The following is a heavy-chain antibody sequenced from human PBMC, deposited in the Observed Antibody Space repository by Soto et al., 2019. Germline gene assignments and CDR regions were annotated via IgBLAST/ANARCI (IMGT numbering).Heavy chain of an antibody. J-gene: IGHJ6*02. D-gene: IGHD3-10*01. V-gene: IGHV4-59*08. CDR2: VHHSWGS. CDR1: GGSISSYY. Sequence: QMQLQESGPGLVKPSETLSLSCTVSGGSISSYYWSWFRQSPGKRMEWIGYVHHSWGSSYNPSLQSRVAISLATSKSQFSLKVTSVTATDTAVYYCARQGFGPLHGLVDVWGQGTTVTVSS. CDR3: ARQGFGPLHGLVDV.